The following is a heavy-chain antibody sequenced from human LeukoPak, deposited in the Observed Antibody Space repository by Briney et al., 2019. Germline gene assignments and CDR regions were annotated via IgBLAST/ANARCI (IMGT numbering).Heavy chain of an antibody. CDR1: GFTFSSYE. CDR3: ARTMYSNYVFDY. D-gene: IGHD4-11*01. V-gene: IGHV3-48*03. J-gene: IGHJ4*02. CDR2: ISSSGSTI. Sequence: GGSLRLSCAASGFTFSSYEMNWVRQAPGKGLEWVSYISSSGSTIYYADSVKGRFTISRDNAKNSLYLQMNGLRAEDTAVYYCARTMYSNYVFDYWGQGTLVTVSS.